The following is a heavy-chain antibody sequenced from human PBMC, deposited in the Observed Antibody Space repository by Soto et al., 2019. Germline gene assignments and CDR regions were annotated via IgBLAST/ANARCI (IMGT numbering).Heavy chain of an antibody. CDR2: IWYDGSNK. Sequence: GGSLRLSCAASGFTFSSYGMHWVRQAPGKGLEWVAVIWYDGSNKYYADSVKGRFTISRDNSKNTLYLQMNSLRAEDTAVYYCARSKWIADYDILTWGMDVWGQGTTVTVSS. V-gene: IGHV3-33*01. CDR3: ARSKWIADYDILTWGMDV. CDR1: GFTFSSYG. J-gene: IGHJ6*02. D-gene: IGHD3-9*01.